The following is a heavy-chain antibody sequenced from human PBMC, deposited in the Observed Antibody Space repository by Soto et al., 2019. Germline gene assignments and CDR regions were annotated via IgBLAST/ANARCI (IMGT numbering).Heavy chain of an antibody. J-gene: IGHJ4*02. V-gene: IGHV5-51*01. CDR3: ARQGVIAAAGTTSRSFDY. CDR1: GYSFTSYW. CDR2: IYPGDSDT. Sequence: GESLKISCKGSGYSFTSYWIGWVRQMPGKGLEWMGIIYPGDSDTRYSPSFQGQVTISADKSISTAYLQWSSLKASDTAMYYCARQGVIAAAGTTSRSFDYWGQGTLVTVSS. D-gene: IGHD6-13*01.